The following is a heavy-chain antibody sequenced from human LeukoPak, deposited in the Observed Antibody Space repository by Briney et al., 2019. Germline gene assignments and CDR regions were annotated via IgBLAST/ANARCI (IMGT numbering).Heavy chain of an antibody. CDR1: GGTFSSYA. Sequence: SVKVSCKASGGTFSSYAISWVRQAPGQGLEWMGGIIPIFGTANYAQKFQGRVTITADESTSTAYMELSSLRSDDTAMYYCARVFLGSGFYNRPLDYWGQGALVTVSS. J-gene: IGHJ4*02. CDR3: ARVFLGSGFYNRPLDY. D-gene: IGHD3-10*01. CDR2: IIPIFGTA. V-gene: IGHV1-69*01.